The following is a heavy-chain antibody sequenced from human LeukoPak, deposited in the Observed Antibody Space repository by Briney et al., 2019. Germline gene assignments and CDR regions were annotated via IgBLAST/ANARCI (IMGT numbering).Heavy chain of an antibody. J-gene: IGHJ4*02. CDR2: IYHSGST. CDR1: GGSISSGDYY. CDR3: ARDGAYCGGDCYSFDY. V-gene: IGHV4-30-4*01. Sequence: PSETLSLTCTVSGGSISSGDYYRSWIRQPPGKGLEWIGYIYHSGSTYYNPSLKSRVTISVDRSKNQFSLKLSSVTAADTAVYYCARDGAYCGGDCYSFDYWGQGTLVTVSS. D-gene: IGHD2-21*01.